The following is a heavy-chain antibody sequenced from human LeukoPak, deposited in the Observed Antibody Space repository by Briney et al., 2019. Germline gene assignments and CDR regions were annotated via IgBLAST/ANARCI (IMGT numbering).Heavy chain of an antibody. Sequence: SETLSLTCSVSGGSISSYYWSWIRQPAGKALEWIGRIHTSGSTNYNPSLKSRVSMSVDTSKNQFSLKLSSVTAADTAVYYCARAHSSGWYWNWFDPWGQGTLVTVSS. V-gene: IGHV4-4*07. CDR2: IHTSGST. CDR3: ARAHSSGWYWNWFDP. CDR1: GGSISSYY. J-gene: IGHJ5*02. D-gene: IGHD6-19*01.